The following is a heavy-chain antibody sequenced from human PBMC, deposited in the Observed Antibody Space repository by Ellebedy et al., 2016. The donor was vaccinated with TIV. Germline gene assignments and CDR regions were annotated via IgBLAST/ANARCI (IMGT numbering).Heavy chain of an antibody. CDR2: INHSGST. J-gene: IGHJ6*02. CDR1: GGSFSGYY. D-gene: IGHD4/OR15-4a*01. V-gene: IGHV4-34*01. Sequence: SQTLSLTCAVYGGSFSGYYWSWIRQPPGKGLEWIGEINHSGSTNYNPSLKSRVTISVDTSKNQFSLKLSSVTAADTAVYYCAMGLSADYYYGMDVWGQGTTVTVSS. CDR3: AMGLSADYYYGMDV.